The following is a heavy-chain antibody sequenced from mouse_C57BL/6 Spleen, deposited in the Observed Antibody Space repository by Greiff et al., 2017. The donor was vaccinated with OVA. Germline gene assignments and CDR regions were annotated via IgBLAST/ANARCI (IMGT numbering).Heavy chain of an antibody. V-gene: IGHV1-39*01. CDR1: GYSFTDYN. J-gene: IGHJ1*03. CDR3: AREEFATKYFDV. CDR2: INPNYGTT. Sequence: LEESGPELVKPGASVKISCKASGYSFTDYNMNWVKQSNGKSLEWIGVINPNYGTTSYNQKFKGKATLTVDQSSSTAYMQLNSLISEDSAVYYCAREEFATKYFDVWGTGTTVTVSS. D-gene: IGHD1-1*01.